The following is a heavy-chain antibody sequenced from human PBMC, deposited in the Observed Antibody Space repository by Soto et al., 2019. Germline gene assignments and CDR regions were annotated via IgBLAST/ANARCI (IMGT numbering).Heavy chain of an antibody. J-gene: IGHJ4*02. CDR3: ARGALDYDFWSGYLGGKYFDY. CDR1: GGSFSGYY. V-gene: IGHV4-34*01. CDR2: INHSGST. D-gene: IGHD3-3*01. Sequence: PSETLSLTCAVYGGSFSGYYWSWVRQPPGKGLEWIGEINHSGSTNYNPSLKSRVTISVDTSKNQFSLKLSSVTAADTAVYYCARGALDYDFWSGYLGGKYFDYWGQGTLVTVSS.